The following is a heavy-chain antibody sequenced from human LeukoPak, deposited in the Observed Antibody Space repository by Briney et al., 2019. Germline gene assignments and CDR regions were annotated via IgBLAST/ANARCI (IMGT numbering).Heavy chain of an antibody. J-gene: IGHJ1*01. D-gene: IGHD3-22*01. Sequence: GGSLRLSCAASGFTFSSYAMSWVRQAPGKGLEWVSAVTGTGGSTYYADSVKGRFTISRDNSKNTLYLQMNSLRAADTAVYYCAQAADGSGYEYFRHWGQGTLVTVSS. CDR3: AQAADGSGYEYFRH. CDR1: GFTFSSYA. CDR2: VTGTGGST. V-gene: IGHV3-23*01.